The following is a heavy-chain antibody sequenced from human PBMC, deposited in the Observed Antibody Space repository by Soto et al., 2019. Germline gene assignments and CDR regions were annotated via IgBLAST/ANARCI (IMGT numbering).Heavy chain of an antibody. CDR2: IYWDDDK. CDR1: GFSLSTSAVG. Sequence: QITLKESGPTLVKPTQTLTLTCTFSGFSLSTSAVGVGWIRQPPGKALEWLALIYWDDDKRYSPSLKSRLTITKDTSKIQVVLTMTNMDPVDTATYYGAHRRIVMSSSFVQHWGQGTLVTVSS. CDR3: AHRRIVMSSSFVQH. D-gene: IGHD6-13*01. V-gene: IGHV2-5*02. J-gene: IGHJ1*01.